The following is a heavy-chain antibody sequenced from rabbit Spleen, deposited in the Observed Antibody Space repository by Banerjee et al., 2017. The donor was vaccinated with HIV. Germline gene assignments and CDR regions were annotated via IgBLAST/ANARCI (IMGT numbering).Heavy chain of an antibody. V-gene: IGHV1S45*01. CDR3: ARNYVNAFDP. D-gene: IGHD1-1*01. CDR2: IDTSDGDT. Sequence: EESGGDRVKPGASLTLTCTASGFSFSSNWICWVRQAPGKGLEWIACIDTSDGDTDYANWPKGRFTISKASSTTVTLKMTSLTAADTATYFCARNYVNAFDPWGPGTLVTVS. J-gene: IGHJ2*01. CDR1: GFSFSSNW.